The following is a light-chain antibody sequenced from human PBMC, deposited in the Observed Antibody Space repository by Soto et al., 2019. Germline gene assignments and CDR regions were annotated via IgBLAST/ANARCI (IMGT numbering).Light chain of an antibody. CDR1: SSNIGAGYD. CDR3: LSYDSSLSGLV. J-gene: IGLJ1*01. Sequence: QSVLTQPPSVSGAPGQRVTISCTGSSSNIGAGYDVHWYQQLPGTAPKLLIYGNSNRPSGVPDRFSGSKSGTSASLSITGLQAEDEADYDCLSYDSSLSGLVFGTGTKLTVL. V-gene: IGLV1-40*01. CDR2: GNS.